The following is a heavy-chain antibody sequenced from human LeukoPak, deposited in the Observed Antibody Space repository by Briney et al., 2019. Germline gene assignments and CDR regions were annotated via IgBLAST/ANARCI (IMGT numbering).Heavy chain of an antibody. J-gene: IGHJ4*02. D-gene: IGHD5-18*01. CDR1: GFTFSNAW. V-gene: IGHV3-15*01. CDR3: TTEIQLWLSTTDY. Sequence: GGSLRLSCAASGFTFSNAWMSWVRQAPGKGLEWDGRIKSKTDGGTTDYAAPVKGRFTISRDDSKNTLYLQMNSLKTEDTAVYYCTTEIQLWLSTTDYWGQGTLVTVSS. CDR2: IKSKTDGGTT.